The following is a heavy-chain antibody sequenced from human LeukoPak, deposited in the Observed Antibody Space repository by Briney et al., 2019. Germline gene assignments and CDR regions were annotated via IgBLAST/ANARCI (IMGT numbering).Heavy chain of an antibody. CDR1: GYTFTEYN. CDR3: TRPGLRVSGSFNF. CDR2: INTNSGGT. J-gene: IGHJ4*02. V-gene: IGHV1-2*02. D-gene: IGHD3-16*01. Sequence: ASLKVSCKASGYTFTEYNIHWVRQAPGQGLEWMGWINTNSGGTNYAQKFQGRVTMTRDTSINTAYMEVSRLSSDDTAVYYCTRPGLRVSGSFNFWGQGTLVTVSS.